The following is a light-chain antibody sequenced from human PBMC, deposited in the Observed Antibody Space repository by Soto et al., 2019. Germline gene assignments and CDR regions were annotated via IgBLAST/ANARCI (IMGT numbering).Light chain of an antibody. CDR1: SSDVWSYNL. Sequence: QSVLTQPASVSGSPGQSINISCTGTSSDVWSYNLVSWYQQHPGKAPKLMIYEGSKRPSGVSNRFSGSKSVNTASLTISGIQAEDEAEYYCCSYAVSSTCVFGGGTQLTVL. CDR2: EGS. V-gene: IGLV2-23*01. J-gene: IGLJ2*01. CDR3: CSYAVSSTCV.